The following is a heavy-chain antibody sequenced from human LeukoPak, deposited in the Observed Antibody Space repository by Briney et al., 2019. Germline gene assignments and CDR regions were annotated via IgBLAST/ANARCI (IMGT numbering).Heavy chain of an antibody. J-gene: IGHJ4*02. CDR2: IRSKSYGWTT. V-gene: IGHV3-49*04. CDR3: ANARVYYYDSSGYSDCSF. Sequence: GRSLTLFCTTSGLNLGWYALSLVRQAPGKGLEVVGFIRSKSYGWTTEFADSVKGRFTISRDNSNSIAELPINSLNSVNTAVYYCANARVYYYDSSGYSDCSFWGEGIVVTVSS. CDR1: GLNLGWYA. D-gene: IGHD3-22*01.